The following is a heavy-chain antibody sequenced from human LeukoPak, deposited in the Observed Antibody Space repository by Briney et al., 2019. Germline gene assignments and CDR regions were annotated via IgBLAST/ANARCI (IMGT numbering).Heavy chain of an antibody. D-gene: IGHD3-22*01. Sequence: GGSLRLSCAVSGFTFSNYGMSWVRQAPGKGLEWVSIISVSGDSTYYADSVKGRFTISRDNSKNTLYLQMNSLRAEDTAVYYCARERGWGYYDSSGPFDYWGQGTLVTVSS. V-gene: IGHV3-23*01. CDR2: ISVSGDST. CDR1: GFTFSNYG. CDR3: ARERGWGYYDSSGPFDY. J-gene: IGHJ4*02.